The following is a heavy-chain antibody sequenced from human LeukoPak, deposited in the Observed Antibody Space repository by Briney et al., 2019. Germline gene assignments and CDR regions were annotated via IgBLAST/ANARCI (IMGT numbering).Heavy chain of an antibody. Sequence: PSETLSLTCTVSGGSISSYYWSWIRQPPGKGLEWIGHISYSGITNYNPSLKSRVTISVDTSKNQFSLKLSSVTAADTAVYYCARGRQDYYGSGSPNFDYWGQGTLVTVSS. V-gene: IGHV4-59*08. J-gene: IGHJ4*02. D-gene: IGHD3-10*01. CDR3: ARGRQDYYGSGSPNFDY. CDR2: ISYSGIT. CDR1: GGSISSYY.